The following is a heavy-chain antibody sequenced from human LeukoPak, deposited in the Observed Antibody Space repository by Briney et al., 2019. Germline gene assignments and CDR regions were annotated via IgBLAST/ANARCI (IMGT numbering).Heavy chain of an antibody. CDR3: ARAKYYYEISGYYLFDY. D-gene: IGHD3-22*01. CDR2: IIPILGIA. Sequence: SVTVSCMPSVGTFISYVISWLRQAAAKGREWMGRIIPILGIASYAQKLQGRVTITADNTTSTAYLELSSLRSEDTAVYYCARAKYYYEISGYYLFDYLGRGGMLSVSS. CDR1: VGTFISYV. J-gene: IGHJ4*02. V-gene: IGHV1-69*04.